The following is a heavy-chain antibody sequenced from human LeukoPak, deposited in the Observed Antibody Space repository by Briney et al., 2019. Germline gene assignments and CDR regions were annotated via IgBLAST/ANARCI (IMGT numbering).Heavy chain of an antibody. CDR1: GGSISSYY. CDR3: ATYPFRGDTHYFDY. Sequence: SETLSLTCPVSGGSISSYYWSWIRQPPGKGLEWIAYIYYSGSTNYNPSLKSRVTISVDTSKNQFSLKLSSVTAADTSVYYCATYPFRGDTHYFDYWGQGILVTVSS. D-gene: IGHD3-10*01. V-gene: IGHV4-59*01. CDR2: IYYSGST. J-gene: IGHJ4*02.